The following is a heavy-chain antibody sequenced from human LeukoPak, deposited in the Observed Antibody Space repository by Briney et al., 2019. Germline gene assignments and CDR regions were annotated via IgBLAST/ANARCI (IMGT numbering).Heavy chain of an antibody. J-gene: IGHJ4*02. CDR3: ARGFLDDYVWGSWLDY. D-gene: IGHD3-16*01. V-gene: IGHV1-3*01. Sequence: GASVKVSCKASGYTFTSYAMHWVRQAPGQRLEWMGWINAGNGSTKYSQKFQGRVTITRDTSASTAYMELSSLRSEDTAVYYCARGFLDDYVWGSWLDYWGQGTLVTVSS. CDR2: INAGNGST. CDR1: GYTFTSYA.